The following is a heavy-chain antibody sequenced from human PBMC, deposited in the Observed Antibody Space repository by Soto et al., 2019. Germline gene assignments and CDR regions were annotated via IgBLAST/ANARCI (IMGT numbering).Heavy chain of an antibody. Sequence: QVQLVQSGAEVKKPGASVKVSCKASGYTFTGYYMHWVRQAPGQGLEWMGWINPNSGGTNYAQKLKGWVTMTRDTSISTAYMELSRLRSDDTAVYYCARGYYYGSGSPKNYFDYWGQGTLVTVSS. D-gene: IGHD3-10*01. V-gene: IGHV1-2*04. J-gene: IGHJ4*02. CDR2: INPNSGGT. CDR1: GYTFTGYY. CDR3: ARGYYYGSGSPKNYFDY.